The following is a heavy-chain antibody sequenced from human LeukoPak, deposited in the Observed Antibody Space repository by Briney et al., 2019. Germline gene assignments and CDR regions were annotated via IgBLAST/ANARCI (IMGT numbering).Heavy chain of an antibody. CDR1: GGSISSSSYY. V-gene: IGHV4-39*07. CDR2: IYYSGST. D-gene: IGHD2-21*02. J-gene: IGHJ6*03. CDR3: ARVPTEAYYYYYMDV. Sequence: SETLSLTCTVSGGSISSSSYYWGWIRQPPGKGLEWIGRIYYSGSTYYNPSLKRRVTISVDTSKNQFSLKLSSVTAADTAVYYCARVPTEAYYYYYMDVWGKGTTVTVSS.